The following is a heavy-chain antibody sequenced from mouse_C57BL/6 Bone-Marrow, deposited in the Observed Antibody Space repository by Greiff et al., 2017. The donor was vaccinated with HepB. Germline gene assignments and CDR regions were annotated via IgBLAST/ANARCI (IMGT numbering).Heavy chain of an antibody. V-gene: IGHV1-55*01. CDR2: IYPGSGST. D-gene: IGHD2-1*01. CDR1: GYTFTSYW. Sequence: QVQLQQPGAELVKPGASVKMSCKASGYTFTSYWITWVKQRPGQGLEWIGDIYPGSGSTNYNEKFKSKATLTVDTSSSTAYMQLSSLTSEDSAVYDCARGYYGNYGFADWGQGTLVTVSA. J-gene: IGHJ3*01. CDR3: ARGYYGNYGFAD.